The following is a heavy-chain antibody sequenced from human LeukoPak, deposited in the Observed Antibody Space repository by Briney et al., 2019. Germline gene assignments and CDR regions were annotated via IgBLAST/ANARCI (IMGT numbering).Heavy chain of an antibody. CDR2: ISSSSSYI. V-gene: IGHV3-21*01. D-gene: IGHD1-26*01. J-gene: IGHJ4*02. Sequence: PGGSLRLSCAASGFTFSSYSMNWVRQAPGKGLEWVSSISSSSSYIYYADSVKGRFTISRDNAKNSLYLQMNSLRAEDTAVYYCAREGEWELHFDYWGQGTLVTVSS. CDR3: AREGEWELHFDY. CDR1: GFTFSSYS.